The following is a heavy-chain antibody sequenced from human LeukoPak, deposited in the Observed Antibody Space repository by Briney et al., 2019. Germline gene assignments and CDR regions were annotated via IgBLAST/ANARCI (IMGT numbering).Heavy chain of an antibody. J-gene: IGHJ4*02. CDR3: TRQNCSGGSCSYVDY. CDR2: IRSKPSSYTT. Sequence: GGSLRLSCAASGFDFSAFYMHWVRQASGRGLEWVGLIRSKPSSYTTVYAASVKGRFTISRDDSRNTAYLQVNSLKAEDTAVYYCTRQNCSGGSCSYVDYWGQGTLVTVSS. CDR1: GFDFSAFY. D-gene: IGHD2-15*01. V-gene: IGHV3-73*01.